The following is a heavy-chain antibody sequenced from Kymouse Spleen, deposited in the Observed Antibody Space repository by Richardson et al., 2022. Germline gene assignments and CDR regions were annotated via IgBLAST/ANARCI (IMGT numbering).Heavy chain of an antibody. CDR1: GGSISSGGYY. J-gene: IGHJ6*02. CDR2: IYYSGST. V-gene: IGHV4-31*03. Sequence: QVQLQESGPGLVKPSQTLSLTCTVSGGSISSGGYYWSWIRQHPGKGLEWIGYIYYSGSTYYNPSLKSRVTISVDTSKNQFSLKLSSVTAADTAVYYCARDLTYYYGSGSSYYYYGMDVWGQGTTVTVSS. CDR3: ARDLTYYYGSGSSYYYYGMDV. D-gene: IGHD3-10*01.